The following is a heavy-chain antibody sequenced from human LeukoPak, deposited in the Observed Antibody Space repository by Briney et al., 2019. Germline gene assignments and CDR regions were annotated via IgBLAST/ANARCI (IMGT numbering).Heavy chain of an antibody. D-gene: IGHD2-2*01. Sequence: SQTLSLTCTVSGGSISSGGYYWSWIRQHPGKGLEWIGYIYYSGSTYYNPSLKSRVTISVDTSKYQFPLKLSSVTAADTAVYYCATVVPAAKYGMDVWGQGTTVTVSS. CDR2: IYYSGST. V-gene: IGHV4-31*03. CDR1: GGSISSGGYY. CDR3: ATVVPAAKYGMDV. J-gene: IGHJ6*02.